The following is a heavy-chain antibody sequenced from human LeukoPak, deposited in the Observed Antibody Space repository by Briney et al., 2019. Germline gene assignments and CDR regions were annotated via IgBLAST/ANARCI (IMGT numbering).Heavy chain of an antibody. CDR2: IYYSGST. J-gene: IGHJ3*02. V-gene: IGHV4-59*08. D-gene: IGHD3-10*01. Sequence: PSETLSLTCTVSGGSISSYYWSWIRQPPGKGLEWIGYIYYSGSTNYNPSLKSRVTISVDTSKNQFSLKLSSVTAADTAVYYCARHADYYGSGSYYPDAFDIWGQGTMVTVSS. CDR3: ARHADYYGSGSYYPDAFDI. CDR1: GGSISSYY.